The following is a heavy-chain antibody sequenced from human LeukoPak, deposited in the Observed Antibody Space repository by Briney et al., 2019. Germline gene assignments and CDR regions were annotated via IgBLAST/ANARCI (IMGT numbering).Heavy chain of an antibody. D-gene: IGHD3-10*01. CDR3: ARGIIMVRGVIGPGNYYMDV. Sequence: SSETLSLTCAVYGGSFSGYYWSWIRQPPGKGLEWIGEINHSGSTNYNPSLKSRVTISVDTSKNQFSLKLSSVTAADTAVYYCARGIIMVRGVIGPGNYYMDVWGKGTTVTVSS. V-gene: IGHV4-34*01. CDR2: INHSGST. J-gene: IGHJ6*03. CDR1: GGSFSGYY.